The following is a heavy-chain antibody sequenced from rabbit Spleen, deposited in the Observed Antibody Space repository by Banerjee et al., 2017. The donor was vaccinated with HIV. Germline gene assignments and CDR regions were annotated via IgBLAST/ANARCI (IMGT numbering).Heavy chain of an antibody. D-gene: IGHD4-1*01. CDR1: GFDFSSYG. J-gene: IGHJ6*01. Sequence: EQLEESGGGLVKPEGSLKLSCKASGFDFSSYGVSWVRQAPGKGLEWVACAYAGSSGGTYSATWAKGRFTISKTSSTTVTLQMTSLTAADTATYFCARWLYYDTGYLALWGQGTLVTVS. CDR2: AYAGSSGGT. V-gene: IGHV1S45*01. CDR3: ARWLYYDTGYLAL.